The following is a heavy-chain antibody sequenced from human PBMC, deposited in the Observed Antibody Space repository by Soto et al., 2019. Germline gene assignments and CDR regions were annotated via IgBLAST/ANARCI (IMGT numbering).Heavy chain of an antibody. D-gene: IGHD3-10*01. CDR1: GYTFTSYA. V-gene: IGHV1-3*01. J-gene: IGHJ6*02. CDR3: ARDLLWFGEAPSYYYYYGMDV. Sequence: ASVKVSCKASGYTFTSYAMHWVRQAPGQRLEWMGWINAGNGNTKYSQKFQGRVTITRDTSASTAYMELSSLRSEDTAVYYCARDLLWFGEAPSYYYYYGMDVWGQGTTVTVSS. CDR2: INAGNGNT.